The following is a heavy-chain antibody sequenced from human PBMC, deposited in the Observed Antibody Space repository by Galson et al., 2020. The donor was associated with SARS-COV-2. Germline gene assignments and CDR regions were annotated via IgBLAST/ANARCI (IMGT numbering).Heavy chain of an antibody. CDR2: INPSGGST. J-gene: IGHJ6*02. CDR3: ARDLTTTVTTNYYYGMDV. Sequence: ASVKVSCKASGYTFTSYYIHWVRQAPGQGLEWMGIINPSGGSTSYAQKFQGRVTMTRDTSTSTVYMELSSLRSEDTAVYYCARDLTTTVTTNYYYGMDVWGQVTTVTVSS. D-gene: IGHD4-17*01. V-gene: IGHV1-46*01. CDR1: GYTFTSYY.